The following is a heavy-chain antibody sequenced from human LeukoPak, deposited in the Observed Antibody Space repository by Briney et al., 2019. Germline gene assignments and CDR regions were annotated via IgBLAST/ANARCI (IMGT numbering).Heavy chain of an antibody. D-gene: IGHD2-15*01. CDR2: IYYSGST. V-gene: IGHV4-39*01. J-gene: IGHJ4*02. CDR3: ARHPRYCSGGSCYFDY. CDR1: GGSISSSSYY. Sequence: SETLSLTCTVSGGSISSSSYYWGWLRQPPGKGLEWIGSIYYSGSTYYNPSLKSRVTISVDTSKNQFSLKLSSVTAADTAVYYCARHPRYCSGGSCYFDYWGQGTLVTVAS.